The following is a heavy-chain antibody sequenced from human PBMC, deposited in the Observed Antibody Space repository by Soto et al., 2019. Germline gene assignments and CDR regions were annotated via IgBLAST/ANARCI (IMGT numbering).Heavy chain of an antibody. CDR2: ISYDGSNK. V-gene: IGHV3-30*18. D-gene: IGHD4-17*01. CDR1: GFTFSSYG. Sequence: QVQLVESGGGVVQPGRSLRLSCAASGFTFSSYGMHWVRQAPGKGLEWVAVISYDGSNKYYADSVKGRFTISRDNSKNTLYLQMNSLRAEDTAVYYCAKEYLGDYAAFDIWGQETMVTVSS. J-gene: IGHJ3*02. CDR3: AKEYLGDYAAFDI.